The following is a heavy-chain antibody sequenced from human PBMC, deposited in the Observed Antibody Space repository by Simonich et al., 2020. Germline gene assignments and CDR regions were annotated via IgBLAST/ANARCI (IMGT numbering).Heavy chain of an antibody. J-gene: IGHJ3*02. CDR3: ARHAGFAFDI. D-gene: IGHD6-13*01. Sequence: QLQLQESGPGLVKPSETLSLTCTVSGGSISSSIYYWGWVRQPQGKGREWIGSIYYSGRTYNNPSLKSRVTISVDTSKNQFSLKLSSVTAADTAVYYCARHAGFAFDIWGQGTMVTVSS. V-gene: IGHV4-39*01. CDR2: IYYSGRT. CDR1: GGSISSSIYY.